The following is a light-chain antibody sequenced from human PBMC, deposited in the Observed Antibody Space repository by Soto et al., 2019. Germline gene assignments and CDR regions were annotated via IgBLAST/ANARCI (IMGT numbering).Light chain of an antibody. CDR1: QTISSW. CDR3: QHYNSYSEA. V-gene: IGKV1-5*03. Sequence: DLPFTQTSSSLSSSVGGRLPLTCRASQTISSWLAWYQQKPGKAPKLLIYKASTLKSGVPSRFSGSGSGTEFTLTISSLQPDDFATYYCQHYNSYSEAFGQGTKVDIK. CDR2: KAS. J-gene: IGKJ1*01.